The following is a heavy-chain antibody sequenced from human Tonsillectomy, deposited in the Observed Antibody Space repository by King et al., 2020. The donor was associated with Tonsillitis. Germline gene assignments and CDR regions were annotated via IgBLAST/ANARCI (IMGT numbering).Heavy chain of an antibody. CDR3: ARHPRRYYYDSSGYYFFDY. V-gene: IGHV4-39*01. D-gene: IGHD3-22*01. CDR2: IYYSGST. J-gene: IGHJ4*02. Sequence: LPLQESGPGLVKPSETLSLTCTVSGGSISSSSYYWGWIRQPPGKGLEWIGSIYYSGSTYYNPSLKSRVTISVDTSKNQFSLKLSSVTAADTAVYYCARHPRRYYYDSSGYYFFDYWGQGTLVTVSS. CDR1: GGSISSSSYY.